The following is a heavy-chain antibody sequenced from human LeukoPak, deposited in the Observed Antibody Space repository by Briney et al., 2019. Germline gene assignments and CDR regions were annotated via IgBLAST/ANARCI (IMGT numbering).Heavy chain of an antibody. D-gene: IGHD3-22*01. CDR2: IYYSGST. CDR3: ARATTWGYYDSSGYYPYGMDV. J-gene: IGHJ6*02. CDR1: GGSISSSSYY. Sequence: PSETLSLTCTVSGGSISSSSYYWGWIRQPPGKGLEWIGSIYYSGSTNYNPSLKSRVTISVDTSKNQFSLKLSSVTAADTAVYYCARATTWGYYDSSGYYPYGMDVWGQGTTVTVSS. V-gene: IGHV4-39*07.